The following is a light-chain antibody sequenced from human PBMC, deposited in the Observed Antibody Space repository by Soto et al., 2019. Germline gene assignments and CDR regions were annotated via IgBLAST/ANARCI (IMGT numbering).Light chain of an antibody. Sequence: EIVMTQSPVTLSVSPGERATLSCRASQSVNSNLAWYQQKPGQAPRLLIYGASTRATGVPARFSGSGSGTEFTLTISSLQSEDFALYYCQQYHNWPRTFGQGTKVEIK. J-gene: IGKJ1*01. CDR1: QSVNSN. CDR3: QQYHNWPRT. V-gene: IGKV3-15*01. CDR2: GAS.